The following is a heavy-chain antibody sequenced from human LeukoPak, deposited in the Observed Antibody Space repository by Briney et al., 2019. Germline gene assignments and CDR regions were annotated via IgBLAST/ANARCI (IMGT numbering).Heavy chain of an antibody. Sequence: GGSLRLSCAASGFTFSSYSMNWVRQAPGKGLEWVSYISSSSSTIYYADSVKGRFTISRDNAKNSLYLQMNSLRAEDTALYYCAKDPEGYSGYPSYFDYWGQGTLVTVSS. V-gene: IGHV3-48*04. CDR1: GFTFSSYS. J-gene: IGHJ4*02. CDR3: AKDPEGYSGYPSYFDY. CDR2: ISSSSSTI. D-gene: IGHD5-12*01.